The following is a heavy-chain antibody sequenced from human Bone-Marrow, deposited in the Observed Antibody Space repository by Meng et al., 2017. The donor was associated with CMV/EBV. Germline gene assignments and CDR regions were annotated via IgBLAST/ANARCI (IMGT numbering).Heavy chain of an antibody. J-gene: IGHJ4*02. V-gene: IGHV4-39*07. D-gene: IGHD6-13*01. CDR3: ARDPPVPTAGGFNY. Sequence: QVPVQESGPGLVKPSETLSLTCTVSGGSISSSSYYWGWIRQPPGKGLEWIGSIYYSGSTYYNPSLKSRVTISVDTSKNQFSLKLSSVTAANTAVYYCARDPPVPTAGGFNYWGQGTLVTVSS. CDR1: GGSISSSSYY. CDR2: IYYSGST.